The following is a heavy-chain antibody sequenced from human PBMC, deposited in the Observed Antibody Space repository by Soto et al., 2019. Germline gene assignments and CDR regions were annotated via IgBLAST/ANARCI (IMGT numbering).Heavy chain of an antibody. CDR3: TRPITGTDGALVNVMDV. Sequence: EVQLVESGGGLVQPGGSLKLSCAASGFTFSDSAIHWVRQASGKGLEWVGRLRSKTNSYATVYGASVKGRFTISRDDSENTAYLQMNSLKIEDTAVYYCTRPITGTDGALVNVMDVWGQGTTVTVSS. V-gene: IGHV3-73*02. J-gene: IGHJ6*02. CDR2: LRSKTNSYAT. CDR1: GFTFSDSA. D-gene: IGHD1-20*01.